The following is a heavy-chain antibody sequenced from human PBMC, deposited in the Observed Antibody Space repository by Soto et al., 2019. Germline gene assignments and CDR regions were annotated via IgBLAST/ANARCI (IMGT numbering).Heavy chain of an antibody. D-gene: IGHD2-8*01. CDR1: GFSFNSFN. Sequence: GGSLRLSCLASGFSFNSFNMNWIRRAPGRGLEWVASISVSGDNIYYGDSMQGRFTISRDNSKRSVFLDLNSLRVEDTAVYYCARDLGLLKSMFDYCGQGPLVTVSS. V-gene: IGHV3-21*01. CDR3: ARDLGLLKSMFDY. CDR2: ISVSGDNI. J-gene: IGHJ4*02.